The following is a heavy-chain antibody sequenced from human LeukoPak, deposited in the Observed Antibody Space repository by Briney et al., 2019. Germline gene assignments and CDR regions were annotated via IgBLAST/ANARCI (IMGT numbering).Heavy chain of an antibody. V-gene: IGHV4-30-4*01. CDR2: IHYSGST. CDR1: GDSISSGDHY. Sequence: SETLSLTCTVSGDSISSGDHYWSWIRQPPGKGLEWIGYIHYSGSTYYNSSLKSRVIISGDMSKNQFSLSLNSLTAADSAMYYCARAAAGTNSWYYFDYWGQGTLVTVSS. J-gene: IGHJ4*02. CDR3: ARAAAGTNSWYYFDY. D-gene: IGHD6-19*01.